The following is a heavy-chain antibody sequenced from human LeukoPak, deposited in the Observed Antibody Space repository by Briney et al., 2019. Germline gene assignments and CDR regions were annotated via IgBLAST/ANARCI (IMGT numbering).Heavy chain of an antibody. CDR1: GGSISSYY. CDR3: AGYSSGWYLYY. D-gene: IGHD6-19*01. V-gene: IGHV4-4*07. Sequence: SETLSLTCTVSGGSISSYYWSWIRQPAGKGLEWIGRIHTSGSTNYNPSPKSRVTMSVDTSKKHFSLKLSSVTAADTAVYYCAGYSSGWYLYYWGQGTLVTVSS. J-gene: IGHJ4*02. CDR2: IHTSGST.